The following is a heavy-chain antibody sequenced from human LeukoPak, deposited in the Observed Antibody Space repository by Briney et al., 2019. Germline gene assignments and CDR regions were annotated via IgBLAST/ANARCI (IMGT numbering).Heavy chain of an antibody. V-gene: IGHV3-48*03. CDR3: ARNFGWELQGFDY. D-gene: IGHD1-26*01. Sequence: GGSLRLSCASSGFTFSIYEMNWVRQAPGNGLEGVAYISSSGSTIYYADSVKGRFTISRDNAKNSLYLQMNSLRAEDTAIYYCARNFGWELQGFDYWGQGTLVTVSS. CDR2: ISSSGSTI. J-gene: IGHJ4*02. CDR1: GFTFSIYE.